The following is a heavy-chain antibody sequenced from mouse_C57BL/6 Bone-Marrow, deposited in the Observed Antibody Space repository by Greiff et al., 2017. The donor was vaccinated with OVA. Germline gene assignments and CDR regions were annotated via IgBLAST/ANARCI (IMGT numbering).Heavy chain of an antibody. CDR3: GTTVVARVDY. J-gene: IGHJ2*01. V-gene: IGHV1-54*01. CDR2: INPGSGGT. Sequence: QVQLQQSGAELVRPGTSVKVSCKASGYAFTNYLIEWVKQRPGQGLEWIGVINPGSGGTNYNEKFKGKATLTADKSSSTADMQLSSLTAEDSAVYFCGTTVVARVDYWGQGTTLTVSS. D-gene: IGHD1-1*01. CDR1: GYAFTNYL.